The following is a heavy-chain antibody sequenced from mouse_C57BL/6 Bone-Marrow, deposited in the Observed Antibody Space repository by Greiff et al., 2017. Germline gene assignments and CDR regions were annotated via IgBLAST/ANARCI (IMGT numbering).Heavy chain of an antibody. V-gene: IGHV5-4*01. CDR1: GFTFSSYA. CDR2: ISDGGSYT. J-gene: IGHJ3*01. Sequence: EVQLVESGGGLVKPGGSLKLSCAASGFTFSSYAMSWVRQTPEKRLEWVATISDGGSYTYYPDNVKGRFTISRDNAKNNLYLQMSHLKSEDTAMYYCARDFLRPWFAYWGQGTLVTVSA. D-gene: IGHD2-12*01. CDR3: ARDFLRPWFAY.